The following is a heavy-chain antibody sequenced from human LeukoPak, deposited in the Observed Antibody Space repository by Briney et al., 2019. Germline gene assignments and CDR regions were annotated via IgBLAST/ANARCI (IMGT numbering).Heavy chain of an antibody. V-gene: IGHV3-21*01. J-gene: IGHJ4*02. CDR3: ARDRGREGYDYVWGSSRYSYFDY. D-gene: IGHD3-16*02. CDR1: GFTFSSYS. CDR2: ISSSSSYI. Sequence: GGSLRLSCAASGFTFSSYSMNWVRQAPGKGLEWVSSISSSSSYIYYADSVKGRFTISRDNAKNSLYLQMNSLRAEDTAVYYCARDRGREGYDYVWGSSRYSYFDYWGQGTLVTVSS.